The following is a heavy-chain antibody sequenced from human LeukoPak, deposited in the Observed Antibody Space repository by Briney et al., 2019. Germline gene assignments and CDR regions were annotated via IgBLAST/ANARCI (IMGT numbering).Heavy chain of an antibody. J-gene: IGHJ5*02. CDR2: MNPNSGNT. CDR3: ARCPVLRFLEEANWFDP. D-gene: IGHD3-3*01. V-gene: IGHV1-8*01. CDR1: GYTFTSYD. Sequence: GASVKVSCKASGYTFTSYDINWVRQATGQGLEWMGWMNPNSGNTGYAQKFQGRVTMTRNTSISTAYMELSSLRSEDTAVYYCARCPVLRFLEEANWFDPWGQGTLVTVSS.